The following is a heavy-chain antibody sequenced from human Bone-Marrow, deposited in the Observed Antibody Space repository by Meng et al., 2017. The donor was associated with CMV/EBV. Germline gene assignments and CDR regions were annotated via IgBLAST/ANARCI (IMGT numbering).Heavy chain of an antibody. D-gene: IGHD3-9*01. J-gene: IGHJ4*02. Sequence: GGSLRLSCAAPGFTFSSYAMHWVRQAPGKGLEWVAVISYDGSNKYYADSVKGRFTISRDNSKNTLYLQMNSLRAEDTAVYYCARSGGSLTGALPPDYWGQGTLVTVSS. CDR2: ISYDGSNK. CDR1: GFTFSSYA. V-gene: IGHV3-30*04. CDR3: ARSGGSLTGALPPDY.